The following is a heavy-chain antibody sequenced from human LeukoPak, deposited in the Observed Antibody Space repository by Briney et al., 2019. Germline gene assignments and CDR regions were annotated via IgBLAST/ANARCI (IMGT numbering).Heavy chain of an antibody. V-gene: IGHV3-7*01. CDR3: AGRSGSFDY. D-gene: IGHD3-10*01. Sequence: GGSLRLSCAASGFTFSSYWMSWVRQAPGKGLEWVANIRQDGSKKNYVDSVKGRFTISRDNAKNSLYLQMNSLRVEDTAVYYCAGRSGSFDYWGQGTLVTVSS. J-gene: IGHJ4*02. CDR1: GFTFSSYW. CDR2: IRQDGSKK.